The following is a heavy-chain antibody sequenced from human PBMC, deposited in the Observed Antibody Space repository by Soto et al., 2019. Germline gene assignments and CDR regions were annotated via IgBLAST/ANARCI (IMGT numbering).Heavy chain of an antibody. CDR3: SRDSPPIDY. V-gene: IGHV3-48*01. CDR1: GFTFSSYS. CDR2: ISSSSSTI. Sequence: EVQLVESGGGLVQPGGSLRLSCAASGFTFSSYSMNWVRQAPGKGLAWVSYISSSSSTIYYADSVKGRFTISRDNAKNSLYLQMNSLRADDTAVYYWSRDSPPIDYWGQGTLVTVSS. J-gene: IGHJ4*02.